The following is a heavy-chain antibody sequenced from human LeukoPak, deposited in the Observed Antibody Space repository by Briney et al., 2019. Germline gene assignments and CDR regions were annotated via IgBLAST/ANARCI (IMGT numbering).Heavy chain of an antibody. CDR2: IYKTGST. Sequence: PSQTLSLTCTVSGYSITSGGYYWSWIRQRPGKGLEWIGYIYKTGSTYYNPSLKSRVTMSVDTSRNQFSLKVNSVTAADTAVYYCARDVLRWGQGTLVTVSS. J-gene: IGHJ4*02. V-gene: IGHV4-31*03. CDR3: ARDVLR. CDR1: GYSITSGGYY.